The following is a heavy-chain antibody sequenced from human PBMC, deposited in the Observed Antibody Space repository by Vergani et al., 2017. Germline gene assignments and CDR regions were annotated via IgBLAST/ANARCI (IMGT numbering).Heavy chain of an antibody. CDR1: GGSISGFY. V-gene: IGHV4-4*07. CDR3: ASHPHYYDTGGSWL. CDR2: IYTSGNT. D-gene: IGHD3-22*01. Sequence: QVQLQESGPGLVKPSETLSLTCTVSGGSISGFYWSWIRQPAGKGLEWIGRIYTSGNTNYNPSLKSRVTMSLDTSKKQFSLKLTSVTAADTAVYYCASHPHYYDTGGSWLWGQGTLVTVSS. J-gene: IGHJ4*02.